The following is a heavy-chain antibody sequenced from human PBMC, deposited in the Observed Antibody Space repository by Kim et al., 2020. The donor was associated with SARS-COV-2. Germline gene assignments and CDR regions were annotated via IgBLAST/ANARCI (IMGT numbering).Heavy chain of an antibody. CDR1: GGSISSSNW. Sequence: SETLSLTCAVSGGSISSSNWWSWVRQPPGKGLEWIGEIYHSGSTNYNPSLKSRVTISVDKSKNQFSLKLSSVTAADTAVYYCARVTGGSPSLVPTPYYYYYYGMDVWGQGTTVTVSS. V-gene: IGHV4-4*02. CDR3: ARVTGGSPSLVPTPYYYYYYGMDV. CDR2: IYHSGST. D-gene: IGHD2-2*01. J-gene: IGHJ6*02.